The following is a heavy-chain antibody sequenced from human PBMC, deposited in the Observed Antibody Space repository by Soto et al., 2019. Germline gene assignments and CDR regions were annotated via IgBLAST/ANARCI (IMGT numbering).Heavy chain of an antibody. Sequence: XGSLRLSCADAGLPFSNYAMAWVRRAPGKGLEWVTIIRASGYSAYYGGAVKGRFTTSRDNSRSTLYLQMIGLRAEDTAVDYCAKGDLLWDPFDLWGQGPLVTVS. D-gene: IGHD3-16*01. CDR3: AKGDLLWDPFDL. V-gene: IGHV3-23*01. CDR1: GLPFSNYA. CDR2: IRASGYSA. J-gene: IGHJ4*02.